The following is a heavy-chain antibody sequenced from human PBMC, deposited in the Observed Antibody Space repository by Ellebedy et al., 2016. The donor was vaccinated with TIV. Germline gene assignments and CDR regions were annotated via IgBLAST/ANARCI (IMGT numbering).Heavy chain of an antibody. Sequence: SETLSLTXTVSGDSISSSSYYWGWFRQPPGKGPEWIGRIYYSGSTYYNPSLKSRVTLSLDTSKNQFSLKLSSVTAADTAVYYCARDPSGSQVPFDFWGQGTLVTVSS. CDR3: ARDPSGSQVPFDF. V-gene: IGHV4-39*07. CDR1: GDSISSSSYY. J-gene: IGHJ4*02. CDR2: IYYSGST. D-gene: IGHD1-26*01.